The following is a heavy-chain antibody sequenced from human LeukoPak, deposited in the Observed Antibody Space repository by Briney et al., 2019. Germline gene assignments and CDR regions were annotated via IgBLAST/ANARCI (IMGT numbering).Heavy chain of an antibody. CDR2: IYTSGST. CDR3: ARAPFCSGGSCYSRMNYYYYMDV. V-gene: IGHV4-4*07. J-gene: IGHJ6*03. CDR1: GGSISSHY. Sequence: PSETLSLTCIVSGGSISSHYWSWIRQPAGKGLEWIGRIYTSGSTNYNPSLKSRVTMSVDTSKNQFSLKLSSVTAADTAVYYCARAPFCSGGSCYSRMNYYYYMDVWGKGTTVTVSS. D-gene: IGHD2-15*01.